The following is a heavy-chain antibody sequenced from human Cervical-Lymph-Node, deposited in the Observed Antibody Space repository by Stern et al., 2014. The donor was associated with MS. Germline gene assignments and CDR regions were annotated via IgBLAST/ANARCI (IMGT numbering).Heavy chain of an antibody. V-gene: IGHV3-33*01. CDR3: ARARGREIVGALDY. CDR2: IWYDGSNK. CDR1: GFTFSSYG. Sequence: VQLVESGGGVVQPGRSLSLSCAASGFTFSSYGMHWVRQAPGEGLGWVAIIWYDGSNKYYADSVKGRFTISRDRSKNTLYLQMNSLRAEDTAVYYCARARGREIVGALDYWGQGTLVTVSS. J-gene: IGHJ4*02. D-gene: IGHD5-12*01.